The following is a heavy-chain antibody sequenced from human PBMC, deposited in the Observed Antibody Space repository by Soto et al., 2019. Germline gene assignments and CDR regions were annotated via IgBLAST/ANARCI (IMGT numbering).Heavy chain of an antibody. V-gene: IGHV3-33*01. Sequence: QVQVVESGGGVVQPGRSLRLSCAASGFMFSDYGMHWVRQAPGKGLGWVAVIWKDGSNKYYTDSVKGRFRISRDNSKNILYLQMNSLRAEDTAVYYCARGRRGVDVWGQGTTVTVSS. CDR1: GFMFSDYG. D-gene: IGHD3-10*01. J-gene: IGHJ6*02. CDR2: IWKDGSNK. CDR3: ARGRRGVDV.